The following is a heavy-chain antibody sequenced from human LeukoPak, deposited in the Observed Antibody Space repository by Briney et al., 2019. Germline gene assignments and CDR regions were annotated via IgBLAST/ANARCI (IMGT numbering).Heavy chain of an antibody. J-gene: IGHJ1*01. CDR2: FDPEDGET. CDR3: ATVTMGAEYFQH. CDR1: GYTLTELS. Sequence: ASVKVSCKVSGYTLTELSMHWVRQAPGKGREGMGGFDPEDGETIYAQKFRGRVTMTEDTSTDTAYMELSSLRSEDTAVSYCATVTMGAEYFQHWGQGTLVTVSS. D-gene: IGHD2-2*01. V-gene: IGHV1-24*01.